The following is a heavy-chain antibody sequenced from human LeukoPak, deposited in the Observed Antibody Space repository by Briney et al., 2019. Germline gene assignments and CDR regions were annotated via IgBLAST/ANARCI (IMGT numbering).Heavy chain of an antibody. CDR3: ARDEDSSGYAPKSCDY. J-gene: IGHJ4*02. V-gene: IGHV3-23*01. Sequence: GGTLRLSCAASGFTFSSYGMAWVRQAPGKGLEWVSAISGSAGSTYYADSVRGRFTISRDNSKNTLYLQMNSLRAEDTAVYYCARDEDSSGYAPKSCDYWGQGTLVTVSS. CDR2: ISGSAGST. CDR1: GFTFSSYG. D-gene: IGHD3-22*01.